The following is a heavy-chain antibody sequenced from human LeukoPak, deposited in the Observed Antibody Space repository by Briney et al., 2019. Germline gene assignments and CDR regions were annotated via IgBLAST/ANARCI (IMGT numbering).Heavy chain of an antibody. V-gene: IGHV3-30-3*01. D-gene: IGHD3-22*01. CDR1: GFTFSSFF. CDR3: ARGASNMIVHY. CDR2: ISYDGSNK. Sequence: PGGALRLSCAAPGFTFSSFFMHRGRQAPGKGGGWVAVISYDGSNKYYADSVKGRFTISRDNSKNTLYLQMNSLRAEDTAVSYRARGASNMIVHYWGQGTLVTVSS. J-gene: IGHJ4*02.